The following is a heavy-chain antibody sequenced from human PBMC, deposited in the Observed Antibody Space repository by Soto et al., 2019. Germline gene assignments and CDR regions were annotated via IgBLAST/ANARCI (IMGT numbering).Heavy chain of an antibody. Sequence: ASVKVSCKTSGYTFVDYFIHWVRQAPGQGLEWMGIISLRHHSTSYAQKFQDRLSVTRDPSSTTIYMELSSLRSEDTAVYYCARAAYRSLWFLSHWAQGTLVTVSS. CDR2: ISLRHHST. CDR1: GYTFVDYF. D-gene: IGHD3-9*01. V-gene: IGHV1-46*01. J-gene: IGHJ4*02. CDR3: ARAAYRSLWFLSH.